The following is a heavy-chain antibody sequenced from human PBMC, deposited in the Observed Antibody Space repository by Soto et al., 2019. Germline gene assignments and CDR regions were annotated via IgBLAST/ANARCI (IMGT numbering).Heavy chain of an antibody. CDR2: IKHDGSKR. V-gene: IGHV3-7*01. CDR1: GFTFSSYW. D-gene: IGHD6-13*01. CDR3: ARDAAGESQKGFDP. Sequence: EVQLVESGGGLVQPGGSLRLSCAASGFTFSSYWMSWVRQAPGKGPEWVANIKHDGSKRYYVDSVRGRFTISRDNAKNSLYLQMNSLRVEYTAVYYCARDAAGESQKGFDPWGQGTLVTVSS. J-gene: IGHJ5*02.